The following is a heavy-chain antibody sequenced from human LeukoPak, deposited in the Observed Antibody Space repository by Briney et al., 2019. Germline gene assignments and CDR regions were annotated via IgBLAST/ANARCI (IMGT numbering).Heavy chain of an antibody. J-gene: IGHJ6*03. CDR2: IYYSGST. CDR1: AGSISSGDYY. V-gene: IGHV4-30-4*08. CDR3: ARSMVRGVNWGYYYYMDV. D-gene: IGHD3-10*01. Sequence: PSETLSLTCTVSAGSISSGDYYWSWIRQPPGKGMEWIGYIYYSGSTYYNPSLKSRVTISVDTSKNQFSLKLSSVTAADTAVYYCARSMVRGVNWGYYYYMDVWGKGTTVTVSS.